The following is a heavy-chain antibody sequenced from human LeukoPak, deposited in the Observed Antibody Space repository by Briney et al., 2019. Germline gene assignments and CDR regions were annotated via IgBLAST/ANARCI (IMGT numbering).Heavy chain of an antibody. V-gene: IGHV3-21*01. J-gene: IGHJ4*02. CDR2: ISSSSSYI. CDR1: GFTFSSYS. Sequence: GGSLRLSCAASGFTFSSYSMNWVRQAPGKGLEWVSSISSSSSYIYYADSVKGRFTISRDNAQNSLYLQMNSLRAEDTAVYYCARQYSYGYRGIDYWGQGTLVTVSS. D-gene: IGHD5-18*01. CDR3: ARQYSYGYRGIDY.